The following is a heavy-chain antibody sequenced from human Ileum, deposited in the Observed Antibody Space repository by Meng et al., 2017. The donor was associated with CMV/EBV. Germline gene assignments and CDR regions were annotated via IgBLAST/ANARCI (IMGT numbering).Heavy chain of an antibody. J-gene: IGHJ5*02. V-gene: IGHV4-30-4*08. CDR2: IKYSGRT. CDR3: ARTQDCSTTSCYTGFDP. CDR1: SISSGAYY. Sequence: SISSGAYYWSWLRPPPGKGLEWIGFIKYSGRTYYNPSLTSRVTISLDTSENHFSLRLSSVTAADTAVYYCARTQDCSTTSCYTGFDPWGQGTLVTVSS. D-gene: IGHD2-2*02.